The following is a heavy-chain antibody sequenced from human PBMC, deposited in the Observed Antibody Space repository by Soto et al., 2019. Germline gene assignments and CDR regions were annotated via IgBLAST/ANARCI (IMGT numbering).Heavy chain of an antibody. V-gene: IGHV4-59*01. Sequence: SEILSLTCTVSRGSMNNYYWSWIRQPPGKGLEWIGYIYYSGSTNYNPSLKSRVTISVDTSKNQFSLKLSSVTAADAAVYYCAGGPMGYDSWGQGTLVNVSS. J-gene: IGHJ4*02. CDR2: IYYSGST. CDR1: RGSMNNYY. D-gene: IGHD3-16*01. CDR3: AGGPMGYDS.